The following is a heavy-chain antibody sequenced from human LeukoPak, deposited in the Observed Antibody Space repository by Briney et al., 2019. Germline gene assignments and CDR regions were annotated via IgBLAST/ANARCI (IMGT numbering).Heavy chain of an antibody. CDR2: INHSGST. J-gene: IGHJ4*02. CDR3: ARRDTVTTPPFDY. Sequence: PSETLSLTCAVYGGSFSGYYWSCIRQPPGKGLEWIGEINHSGSTNYNPSLKSRVTISVDTSKNQFSLKLSSVTAPDTAVYYCARRDTVTTPPFDYWGQGTLVTVSS. V-gene: IGHV4-34*01. CDR1: GGSFSGYY. D-gene: IGHD4-11*01.